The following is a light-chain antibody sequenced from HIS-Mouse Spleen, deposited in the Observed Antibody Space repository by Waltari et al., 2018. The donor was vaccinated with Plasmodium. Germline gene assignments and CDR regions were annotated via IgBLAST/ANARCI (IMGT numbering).Light chain of an antibody. CDR3: QQSTSSFP. J-gene: IGKJ1*01. CDR1: QSISSW. Sequence: DIQMTQSPSTLSASVGDRFTITCRASQSISSWLAWYQQKPGKAPKLLIYKASSLESGVPSRFSGSGSGTEFTLTISSLQPDDFATYYCQQSTSSFPFGPGTKVEIK. CDR2: KAS. V-gene: IGKV1-5*03.